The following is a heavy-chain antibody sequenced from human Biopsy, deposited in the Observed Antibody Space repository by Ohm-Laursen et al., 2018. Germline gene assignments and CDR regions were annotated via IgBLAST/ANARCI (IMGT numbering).Heavy chain of an antibody. J-gene: IGHJ6*02. CDR1: GLIFSDYY. V-gene: IGHV3-11*01. CDR3: ARGKYKDFSTGLPRPYHYTLDF. Sequence: GSLRLSCAASGLIFSDYYMSWIRQAPGKGLEWIAYISARDGVVYYADSVKGRFTISRDNTNNSLYLQMTSLRPEDTAVFYCARGKYKDFSTGLPRPYHYTLDFWGPETTVTVSS. CDR2: ISARDGVV. D-gene: IGHD3-22*01.